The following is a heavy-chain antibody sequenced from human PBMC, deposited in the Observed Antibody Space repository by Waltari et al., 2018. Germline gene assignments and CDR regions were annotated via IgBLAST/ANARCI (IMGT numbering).Heavy chain of an antibody. Sequence: QVQLVESGGGVVQPGRSLRLSCAASGFTFSAYAMHWVRQAPGKGLEWVTIISFDGSNKYYADSVKGRFTISRDSSKNMVYLQMNSLRAEDTAVYYCAREGGGNFDYWGQGTLVTVSS. CDR3: AREGGGNFDY. J-gene: IGHJ4*02. CDR2: ISFDGSNK. D-gene: IGHD2-15*01. CDR1: GFTFSAYA. V-gene: IGHV3-30*01.